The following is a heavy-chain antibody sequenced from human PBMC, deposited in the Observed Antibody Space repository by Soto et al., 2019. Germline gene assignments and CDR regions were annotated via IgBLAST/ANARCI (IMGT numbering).Heavy chain of an antibody. Sequence: GGSLRLSCAASGFTFSSYAMSWVRQAPGKGLEWVSAISGSGGSTYYADSVKGRFTISRDNSKNTLYLQMNSLRAEDTAVYYCAKRKPGYDILTGEPSQFENYGMDVWGQGTTVTVSS. V-gene: IGHV3-23*01. D-gene: IGHD3-9*01. CDR1: GFTFSSYA. CDR3: AKRKPGYDILTGEPSQFENYGMDV. J-gene: IGHJ6*02. CDR2: ISGSGGST.